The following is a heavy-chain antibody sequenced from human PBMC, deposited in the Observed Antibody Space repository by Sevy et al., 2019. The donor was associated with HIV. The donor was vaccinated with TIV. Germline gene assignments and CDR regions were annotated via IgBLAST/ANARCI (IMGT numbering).Heavy chain of an antibody. Sequence: GGSLRLSCVASEFSFKSYWMSWVRQAPGKGLEWVANINQEGKERHYVGSVKGRFTISRDKGKNSMYLSMNSLRVEDTGVYYCARTGAYADTYPCDYGMDVWGQGTTVTVSS. CDR1: EFSFKSYW. CDR3: ARTGAYADTYPCDYGMDV. D-gene: IGHD4-17*01. J-gene: IGHJ6*02. V-gene: IGHV3-7*03. CDR2: INQEGKER.